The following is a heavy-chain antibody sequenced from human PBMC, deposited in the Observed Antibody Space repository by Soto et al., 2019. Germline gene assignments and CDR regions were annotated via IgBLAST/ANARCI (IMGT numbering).Heavy chain of an antibody. CDR2: ISYDGSNK. CDR3: AKLTTVVIKGGDGTYGMDV. D-gene: IGHD4-17*01. Sequence: PGGSLRLSCAASGFTFSSYGMHWVRQAPGKGLEWVAVISYDGSNKYYADSVKGRFTISRDNSKNTLYLQMNSLRAEDTAVDYCAKLTTVVIKGGDGTYGMDVWGQGTTVTVSS. V-gene: IGHV3-30*18. J-gene: IGHJ6*02. CDR1: GFTFSSYG.